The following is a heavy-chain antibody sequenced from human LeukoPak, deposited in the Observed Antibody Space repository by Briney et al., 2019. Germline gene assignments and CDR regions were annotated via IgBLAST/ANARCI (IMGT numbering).Heavy chain of an antibody. V-gene: IGHV4-39*07. CDR3: ARALIPASWFGEEAGAFDI. CDR1: GGSISSSSYY. D-gene: IGHD3-10*01. Sequence: PSETLSLTCTVSGGSISSSSYYWGWIRQPPGKGLEWIGSIYYSGSTYYNPSLKSRVTISVDTSKNQFSLRLNSVTAADTAVYYCARALIPASWFGEEAGAFDIWGQGTMVTVSS. CDR2: IYYSGST. J-gene: IGHJ3*02.